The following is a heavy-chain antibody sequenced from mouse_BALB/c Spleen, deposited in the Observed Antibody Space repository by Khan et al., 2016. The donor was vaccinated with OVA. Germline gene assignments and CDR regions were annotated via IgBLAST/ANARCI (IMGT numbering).Heavy chain of an antibody. Sequence: EVELVESGGGLVQPGGSRKLSCAASGFTFSSFGMHWVRQAPEKGLEWVAYISRGSSTIYYADTVKGRFTISRDNPKNTLFLQMNSLRSEDTAMYCCATYGWWDWGAGTTVTVSS. V-gene: IGHV5-17*02. J-gene: IGHJ1*01. CDR3: ATYGWWD. D-gene: IGHD1-1*01. CDR2: ISRGSSTI. CDR1: GFTFSSFG.